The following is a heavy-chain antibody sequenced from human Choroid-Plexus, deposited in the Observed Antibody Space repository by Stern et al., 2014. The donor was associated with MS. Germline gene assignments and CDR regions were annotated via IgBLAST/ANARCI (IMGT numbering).Heavy chain of an antibody. CDR3: AKDRQYLTYFFDH. CDR2: VSYDGSNK. V-gene: IGHV3-30*18. Sequence: DQLVESGGGVVQPGRPLRLSCVASGFTFGSCAMPWVRQAPGKGLEGVAGVSYDGSNKYYADSVKGRFTISRDNSQNTLYMQMSSLRPEDTAVYYCAKDRQYLTYFFDHWGQGSLVTVSS. J-gene: IGHJ5*02. CDR1: GFTFGSCA. D-gene: IGHD2/OR15-2a*01.